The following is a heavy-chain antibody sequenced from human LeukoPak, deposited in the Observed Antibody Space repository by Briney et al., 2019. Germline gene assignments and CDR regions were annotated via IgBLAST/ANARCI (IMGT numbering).Heavy chain of an antibody. CDR2: IKEDGTEK. D-gene: IGHD6-13*01. CDR3: ARGVIATGGNDFDY. J-gene: IGHJ4*02. V-gene: IGHV3-7*01. Sequence: GGSLRLSCAASGFTFSNYWMSWVRQAPGKGLEWVANIKEDGTEKYYVDSVKGRFTISRDNAKNSLYLQMNSLRADDTAVYYCARGVIATGGNDFDYWGQGTLVTVSS. CDR1: GFTFSNYW.